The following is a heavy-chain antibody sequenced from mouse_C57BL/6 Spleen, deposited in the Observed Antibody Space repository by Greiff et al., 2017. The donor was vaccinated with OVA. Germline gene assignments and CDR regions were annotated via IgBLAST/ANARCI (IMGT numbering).Heavy chain of an antibody. D-gene: IGHD2-5*01. CDR2: IWPGGGT. CDR1: GFSLTSYA. CDR3: ARSSNFSWCAY. Sequence: QVHVKQSGPGLVAPSQSLSITCTVSGFSLTSYAISWVRQPHGKGLEWLGVIWPGGGTNYNSALKSRLSISKDNYKSQVFVKMNSLQTNDTAMYYCARSSNFSWCAYWGQGTLVTVSA. J-gene: IGHJ3*01. V-gene: IGHV2-9-1*01.